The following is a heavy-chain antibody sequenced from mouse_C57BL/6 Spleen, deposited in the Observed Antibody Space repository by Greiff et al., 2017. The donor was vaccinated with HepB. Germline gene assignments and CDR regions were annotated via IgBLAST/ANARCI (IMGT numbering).Heavy chain of an antibody. Sequence: EVKLVESGAELVRPGASVKLSCTASGFNIKDDYMHWVKQRPEQGLEWIGWIDPENGDTEYASKFQGKATITADTSSNTAYLQLSSLTSEDTAVYYCTTGTFPYYFDYWGQGTTLTVSS. V-gene: IGHV14-4*01. CDR1: GFNIKDDY. CDR3: TTGTFPYYFDY. J-gene: IGHJ2*01. D-gene: IGHD3-3*01. CDR2: IDPENGDT.